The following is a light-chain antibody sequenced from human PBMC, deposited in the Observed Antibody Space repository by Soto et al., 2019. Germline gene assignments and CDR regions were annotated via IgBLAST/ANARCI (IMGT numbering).Light chain of an antibody. CDR1: PSVTNY. CDR3: QQHINWPLT. V-gene: IGKV3-11*01. J-gene: IGKJ4*01. Sequence: IVLTQSPATLSLSPGERATLSCRASPSVTNYLAWYQQRPGQAPRLLIFGAFNRATGIPARFSGSGSGTDFTLTISSLEPEDSAVYYCQQHINWPLTFGGGTKVEIK. CDR2: GAF.